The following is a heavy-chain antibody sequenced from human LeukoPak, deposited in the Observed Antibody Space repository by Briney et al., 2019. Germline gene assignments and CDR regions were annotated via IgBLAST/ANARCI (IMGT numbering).Heavy chain of an antibody. CDR1: GFTLSDHY. D-gene: IGHD2-2*01. V-gene: IGHV3-72*01. J-gene: IGHJ3*02. CDR3: SRSSSPDTFDI. CDR2: SRNKANSYTT. Sequence: GGSLRLSCTVFGFTLSDHYLDWVRQAPGKGLEWVGRSRNKANSYTTEYAAAVKGRFTMSGDDSKNSLYLQMNSLKIDDTAVYYCSRSSSPDTFDIWGQGTMVTVSS.